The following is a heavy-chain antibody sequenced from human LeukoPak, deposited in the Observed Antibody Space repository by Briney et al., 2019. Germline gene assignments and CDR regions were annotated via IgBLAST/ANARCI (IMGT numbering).Heavy chain of an antibody. V-gene: IGHV4-31*03. J-gene: IGHJ3*02. CDR2: IYYSGST. CDR1: GGSISSGGYY. Sequence: SETLSLTCTVSGGSISSGGYYWSWIRQHPGKDLEWIGYIYYSGSTYYNPSLKSRVTISVDTSNNHFSLKLSSVTAADTAVYYCARDFLPGLNAFDIWGQGTMVTVSS. CDR3: ARDFLPGLNAFDI.